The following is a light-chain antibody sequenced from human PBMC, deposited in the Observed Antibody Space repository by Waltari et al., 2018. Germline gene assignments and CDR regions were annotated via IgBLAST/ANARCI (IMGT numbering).Light chain of an antibody. CDR3: SSYTSSSTLVV. J-gene: IGLJ2*01. Sequence: QSALTQPASVSGSPGQSITISCTGPSSDVGGYNYFSCYQQHPGKAPKLMIYEVSNRPSGVSNRFSGSKSGNTASLTISGLQAEDEADYYCSSYTSSSTLVVFGGGTKLTVL. CDR2: EVS. V-gene: IGLV2-14*01. CDR1: SSDVGGYNY.